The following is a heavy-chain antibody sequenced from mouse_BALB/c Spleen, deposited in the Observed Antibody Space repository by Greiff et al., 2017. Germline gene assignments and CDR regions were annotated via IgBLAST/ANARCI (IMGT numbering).Heavy chain of an antibody. Sequence: LQQPGSELVRPGASVKLSCKASGYTFTSYWMHWVKQRPGQGLEWIGNIYPGSGSTNYDEKFKSKATLTVDTSSSTASMQLSSLTSEDSAVYYCTRGLDNYLYYAMDDWGQGTSVTVSS. D-gene: IGHD5-5*01. CDR2: IYPGSGST. CDR1: GYTFTSYW. V-gene: IGHV1S22*01. J-gene: IGHJ4*01. CDR3: TRGLDNYLYYAMDD.